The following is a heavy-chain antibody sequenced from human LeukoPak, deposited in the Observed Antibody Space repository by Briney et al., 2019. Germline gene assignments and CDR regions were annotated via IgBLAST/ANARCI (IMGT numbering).Heavy chain of an antibody. J-gene: IGHJ5*02. CDR2: IYRSGST. D-gene: IGHD2-15*01. V-gene: IGHV4-4*07. CDR1: GGSISSFH. CDR3: ARDSGYPHLVNWFDP. Sequence: SETLSLTCTVSGGSISSFHWSWIRQPAGKGLEWIGRIYRSGSTNYNPSLKSRVTMSVDTSKNQFSLKLSSVTAADTAMYYCARDSGYPHLVNWFDPWGQGTLVTVSS.